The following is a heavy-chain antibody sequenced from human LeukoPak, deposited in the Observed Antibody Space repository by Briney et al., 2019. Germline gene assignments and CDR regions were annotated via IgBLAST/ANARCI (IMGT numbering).Heavy chain of an antibody. CDR1: GGSISSYY. CDR2: INISGNT. CDR3: ARDPLKGFDY. J-gene: IGHJ4*02. V-gene: IGHV4-4*07. Sequence: MTSETLSLTCTVSGGSISSYYWSWIRQPAGKGLEWIGRINISGNTNYNPSLKSRVTMSLDTSKNQISLKLSAVTAADTAVYYCARDPLKGFDYWGQGMLVTVSS.